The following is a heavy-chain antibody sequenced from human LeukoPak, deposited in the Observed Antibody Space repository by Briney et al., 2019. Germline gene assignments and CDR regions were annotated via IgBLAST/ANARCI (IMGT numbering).Heavy chain of an antibody. V-gene: IGHV1-8*03. Sequence: VSVRVSCKASGYTFTSYDINWVRQATGQGLEWMGWMNPNSGNTGYAQKFQGRVTITRNTSISTAYMELSSLRSEDTAVYYCARHVPHYGDYFDYWGQGTLVTVSS. CDR2: MNPNSGNT. D-gene: IGHD4-17*01. J-gene: IGHJ4*02. CDR1: GYTFTSYD. CDR3: ARHVPHYGDYFDY.